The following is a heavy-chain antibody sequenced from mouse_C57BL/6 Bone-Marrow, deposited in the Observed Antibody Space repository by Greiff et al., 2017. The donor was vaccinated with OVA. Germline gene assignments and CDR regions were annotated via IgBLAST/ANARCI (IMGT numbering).Heavy chain of an antibody. CDR1: GYTFTDYY. Sequence: QVHVKQSGPELVKPGASVKISCKASGYTFTDYYINWVKQRPGQGLEWIGWIFPGSGSTYYNEKFKGKATLTVDKSSSTAYMLLSSLTSEDSAVYFCARDGSSYWWYFDVWGTGTTVTVSS. CDR2: IFPGSGST. J-gene: IGHJ1*03. V-gene: IGHV1-75*01. CDR3: ARDGSSYWWYFDV. D-gene: IGHD1-1*01.